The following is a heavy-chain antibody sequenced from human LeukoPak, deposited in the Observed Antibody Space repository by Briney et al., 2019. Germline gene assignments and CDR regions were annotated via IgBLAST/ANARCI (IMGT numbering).Heavy chain of an antibody. CDR1: GGSISSSDYY. Sequence: SETLSLTCSVSGGSISSSDYYWDWIRQPPGKGLEWVGAIYYTGSTYYNPSLKSRVTISVDTSKNQFSLKLSSVTAADTAVYYCARHTGTTGVDYWGQGTLVTVSS. V-gene: IGHV4-39*01. CDR2: IYYTGST. D-gene: IGHD1-1*01. J-gene: IGHJ4*02. CDR3: ARHTGTTGVDY.